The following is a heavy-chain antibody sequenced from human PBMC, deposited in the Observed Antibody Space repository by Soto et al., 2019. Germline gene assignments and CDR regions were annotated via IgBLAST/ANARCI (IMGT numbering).Heavy chain of an antibody. V-gene: IGHV1-18*01. CDR2: ISPYNDDT. CDR1: GYSFSSYG. J-gene: IGHJ6*02. Sequence: SVKFSCKASGYSFSSYGITWVRQAPGQGLEWLGWISPYNDDTKYAQRLQGRVTMTTDTSTRTAYMDIRGLRSDDTAIYYCARGGYYDSSGARNYHYYGMDVWGQGTTVTVS. CDR3: ARGGYYDSSGARNYHYYGMDV. D-gene: IGHD3-22*01.